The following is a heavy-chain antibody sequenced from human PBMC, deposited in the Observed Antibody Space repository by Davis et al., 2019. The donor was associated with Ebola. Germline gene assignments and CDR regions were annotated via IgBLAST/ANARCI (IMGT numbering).Heavy chain of an antibody. CDR2: VFHTGST. Sequence: ESLKISCAASGFPFSNYGMHWIRQSPGKGLQWIGYVFHTGSTNYNPSLRSRVTISLDTSKNQFSLQLTSVTAADTAVYYCAVIPWGNGKWHIDYWGQGTLVTVSS. J-gene: IGHJ4*02. D-gene: IGHD3-16*01. CDR1: GFPFSNYG. V-gene: IGHV4-59*08. CDR3: AVIPWGNGKWHIDY.